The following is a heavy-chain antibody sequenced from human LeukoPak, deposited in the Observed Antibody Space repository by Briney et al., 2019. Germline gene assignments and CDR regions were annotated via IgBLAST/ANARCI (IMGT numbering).Heavy chain of an antibody. CDR2: IKQDGGEK. J-gene: IGHJ4*02. CDR1: GFTFSTYW. D-gene: IGHD2-2*01. V-gene: IGHV3-7*01. Sequence: GGSLRLSCAASGFTFSTYWMSWVRQAPGKGLEWVANIKQDGGEKYYVDSVKGRFTISRDNAENSLYLQMNSLRAEGTAVYFCARGRYCSSSSCHYFDYWGQGALVTVSS. CDR3: ARGRYCSSSSCHYFDY.